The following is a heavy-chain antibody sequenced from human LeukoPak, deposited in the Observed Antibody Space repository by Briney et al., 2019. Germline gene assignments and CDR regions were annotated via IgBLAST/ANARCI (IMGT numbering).Heavy chain of an antibody. CDR3: ARRTSSGLGGFDY. V-gene: IGHV4-59*08. J-gene: IGHJ4*02. Sequence: TSETLSLTCTVSGGSISSYYWSWIRQPPGKGLEWIGYIYYSGSTNYNPSLKSRVTISVDTSKNQFSLKLSSVTAADTAVYYCARRTSSGLGGFDYWGQGTLVTVSS. D-gene: IGHD6-19*01. CDR2: IYYSGST. CDR1: GGSISSYY.